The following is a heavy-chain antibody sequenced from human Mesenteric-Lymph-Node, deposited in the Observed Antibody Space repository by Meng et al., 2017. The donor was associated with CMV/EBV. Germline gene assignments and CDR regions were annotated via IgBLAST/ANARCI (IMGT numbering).Heavy chain of an antibody. CDR2: ISGDNGNT. D-gene: IGHD3-22*01. J-gene: IGHJ4*02. V-gene: IGHV1-18*01. CDR3: ARALPYYDRSGSFFEY. CDR1: GYTFTSYG. Sequence: SGYTFTSYGISWVRQAPGQGLEWMGWISGDNGNTNYVQNLQGRLTMTRDTSTNTAYMELRSLGSGDTAVHYCARALPYYDRSGSFFEYWGQGTLVTVSS.